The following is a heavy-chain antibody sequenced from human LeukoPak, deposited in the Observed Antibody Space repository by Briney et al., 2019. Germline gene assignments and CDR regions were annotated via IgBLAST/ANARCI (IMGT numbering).Heavy chain of an antibody. CDR2: IYPGDSDT. D-gene: IGHD3-10*01. V-gene: IGHV5-51*01. Sequence: GESLKISCKGSGYGFTSYWIGWVCQMPGKGLEWMGIIYPGDSDTRYSPSFQGQVTISADKSISTAYLQWSSLKASDTAMYYCARSLFPDYYGSGDDAFDIWGQGTMVTVSS. CDR1: GYGFTSYW. J-gene: IGHJ3*02. CDR3: ARSLFPDYYGSGDDAFDI.